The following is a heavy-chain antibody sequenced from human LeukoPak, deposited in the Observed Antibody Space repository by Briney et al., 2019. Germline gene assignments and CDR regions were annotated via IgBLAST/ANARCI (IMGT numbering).Heavy chain of an antibody. D-gene: IGHD4-17*01. CDR3: ARRGYGDYVGYFDY. Sequence: PSETLSLTCTVSGGSISSGTYHWGWIRQPPGKGLEWIGSISYSGGTYYNPSLKSRVTIFVDTSKNQFSLKLRSVTAADTAVYFCARRGYGDYVGYFDYWGQGTLVTVSS. V-gene: IGHV4-39*01. J-gene: IGHJ4*02. CDR1: GGSISSGTYH. CDR2: ISYSGGT.